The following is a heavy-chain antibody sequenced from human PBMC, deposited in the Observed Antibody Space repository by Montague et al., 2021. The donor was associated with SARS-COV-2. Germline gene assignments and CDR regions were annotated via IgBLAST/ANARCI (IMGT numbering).Heavy chain of an antibody. CDR2: ISDSGGIT. CDR3: AKKVVGPTNNWFDP. J-gene: IGHJ5*02. V-gene: IGHV3-23*01. D-gene: IGHD1-14*01. Sequence: SRRLSCDASGFTFSNYAMSWVRLAPGKGLEWVSIISDSGGITYYADSVKGRFTISRDNSKNTLYLQMNSLRAEDTAVYYCAKKVVGPTNNWFDPWGQGTLVTVSS. CDR1: GFTFSNYA.